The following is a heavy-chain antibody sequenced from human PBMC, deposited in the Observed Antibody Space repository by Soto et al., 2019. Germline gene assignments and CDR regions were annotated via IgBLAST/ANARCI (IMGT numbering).Heavy chain of an antibody. V-gene: IGHV1-2*04. D-gene: IGHD2-15*01. Sequence: GASVKVSCQASGYTVTGYYRHWVRQAPGQGLEWMGWINPNSGVTNYAQKFQGCVTMTRDTSISTAYMELSRLRSDATAVYYCAREGVCRSEGSINTASYYYYGIDVLGQGATVPVSS. J-gene: IGHJ6*01. CDR3: AREGVCRSEGSINTASYYYYGIDV. CDR2: INPNSGVT. CDR1: GYTVTGYY.